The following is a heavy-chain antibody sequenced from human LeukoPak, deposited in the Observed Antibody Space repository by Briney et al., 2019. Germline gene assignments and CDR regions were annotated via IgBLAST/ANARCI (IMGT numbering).Heavy chain of an antibody. CDR3: ARGNGGFCSGGSCFRPYYYYYMDV. CDR2: ISAYNGNT. J-gene: IGHJ6*03. Sequence: ASVTVSCKASGYTFTSYGISWVRQAPGQGLEWMGWISAYNGNTNYAQKLQGRVTMTTDTSTSTAYMELRSLRSDDTAVYYCARGNGGFCSGGSCFRPYYYYYMDVWGKGTTVTVSS. D-gene: IGHD2-15*01. V-gene: IGHV1-18*01. CDR1: GYTFTSYG.